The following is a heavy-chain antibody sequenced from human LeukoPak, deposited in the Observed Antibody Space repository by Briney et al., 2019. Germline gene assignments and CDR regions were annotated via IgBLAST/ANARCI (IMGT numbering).Heavy chain of an antibody. J-gene: IGHJ4*02. CDR1: GFTFTNAW. CDR2: ISGGADST. D-gene: IGHD2-2*01. CDR3: AKDRSSTTSCSNY. V-gene: IGHV3-23*01. Sequence: PGGSLRLSCAASGFTFTNAWMSWVRQAPGKGLEWVSAISGGADSTYYADSVKGRFTVSRDNSKNTLYLQMNSLRAEDTAVYYCAKDRSSTTSCSNYWGQGTLVTVSS.